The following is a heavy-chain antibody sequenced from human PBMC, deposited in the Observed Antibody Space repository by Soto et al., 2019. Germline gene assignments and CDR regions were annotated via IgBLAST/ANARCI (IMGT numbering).Heavy chain of an antibody. CDR2: ISSSSGYI. CDR3: ARDTVYGDYVYYFDY. CDR1: GFTFSSYS. J-gene: IGHJ4*02. V-gene: IGHV3-21*01. D-gene: IGHD4-17*01. Sequence: GGSLRLSCAASGFTFSSYSMNWVRQAPGKGLEWVSSISSSSGYIYYADSVKGRFTISRDNAKNTLYLQMNSLRVEDTAVYYCARDTVYGDYVYYFDYWGQGTLVTVSS.